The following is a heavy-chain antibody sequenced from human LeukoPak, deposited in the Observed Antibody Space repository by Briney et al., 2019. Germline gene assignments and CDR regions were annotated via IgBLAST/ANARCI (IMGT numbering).Heavy chain of an antibody. V-gene: IGHV4-34*01. Sequence: SETLSLTCAVYGGSFSGYYWSWIRQPPGKGLERIGEINHSGSTNYNPSLKSRVTISVDTSKNQFSLKLSSVTAADTAVYYCARGSSDYYYGMDVWGQGTTVTVSS. CDR1: GGSFSGYY. J-gene: IGHJ6*02. D-gene: IGHD6-6*01. CDR2: INHSGST. CDR3: ARGSSDYYYGMDV.